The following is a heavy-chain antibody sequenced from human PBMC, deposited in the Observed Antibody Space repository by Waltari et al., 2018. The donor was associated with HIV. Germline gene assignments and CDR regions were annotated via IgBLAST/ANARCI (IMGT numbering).Heavy chain of an antibody. J-gene: IGHJ4*02. V-gene: IGHV3-23*01. Sequence: EAQLLESGGGLVQPGGSLRLPCAASGFTFSTFGMTWVRQAPGKGLEWFSVITGNGGSAYYAYSVKGRFTISRDNSKNMLYLKMNSLRVEDTAIYYCAKVYYFDRRGDCLKAPRYDYWGQGSLVTVSS. CDR3: AKVYYFDRRGDCLKAPRYDY. CDR2: ITGNGGSA. CDR1: GFTFSTFG. D-gene: IGHD3-22*01.